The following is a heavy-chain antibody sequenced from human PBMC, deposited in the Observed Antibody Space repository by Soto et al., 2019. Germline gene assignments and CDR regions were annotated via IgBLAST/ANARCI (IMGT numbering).Heavy chain of an antibody. D-gene: IGHD2-2*01. V-gene: IGHV3-23*01. CDR3: RPNCSSTSWFQIDY. J-gene: IGHJ4*02. CDR1: GFTFSSYA. Sequence: EVQLLESGGGLVQPGGSLRLSCAASGFTFSSYAMSWVRQAPAKGLEWVSAIGGSASSTYYADSGKGRFTLSRDNSKNTLYRHMSSLSAEETAVDYVRPNCSSTSWFQIDYWGQGTLVTVSS. CDR2: IGGSASST.